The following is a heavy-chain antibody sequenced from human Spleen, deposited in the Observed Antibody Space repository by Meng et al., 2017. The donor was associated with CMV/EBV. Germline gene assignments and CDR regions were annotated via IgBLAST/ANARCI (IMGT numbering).Heavy chain of an antibody. CDR3: ATGGLRSSHGGYYYYDMSV. V-gene: IGHV1-18*01. J-gene: IGHJ6*02. Sequence: GLSWVRQGPGQGLEWVGWISASNGNTNYAQKFQGRVTMTTDISTRTAYMELRRLRSDDTAVYYCATGGLRSSHGGYYYYDMSVWGQGTTVTVSS. CDR2: ISASNGNT. D-gene: IGHD6-13*01. CDR1: G.